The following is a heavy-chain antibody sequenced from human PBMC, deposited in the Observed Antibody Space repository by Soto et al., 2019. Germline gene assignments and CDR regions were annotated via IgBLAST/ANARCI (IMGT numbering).Heavy chain of an antibody. CDR3: ARVDDFWSNDAFDI. CDR1: GFTFSSYS. J-gene: IGHJ3*02. Sequence: EVQLVESGGGLVQPGGSLRLSCAASGFTFSSYSMNWVRQAPGKGLEWVSYISSSSSTIYYADSVKGRFTISRDNAKNSLYLQMNSLRAEDTAVYYCARVDDFWSNDAFDIWGQGTMVTVSS. V-gene: IGHV3-48*01. D-gene: IGHD3-3*01. CDR2: ISSSSSTI.